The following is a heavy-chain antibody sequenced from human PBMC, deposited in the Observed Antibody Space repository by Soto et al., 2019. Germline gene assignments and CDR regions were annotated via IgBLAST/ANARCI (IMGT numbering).Heavy chain of an antibody. D-gene: IGHD5-18*01. CDR3: AKASGYTYGYPLDD. CDR1: GFTFSTYA. Sequence: PGGSLRLSCAASGFTFSTYAMSWVRQAPGKGLEWVSCISGSDGNTYYADSVKGRFTISRDYSKNTLYLQMSSLRAEDTALYYCAKASGYTYGYPLDDWGRGTLVTVSS. J-gene: IGHJ4*02. V-gene: IGHV3-23*01. CDR2: ISGSDGNT.